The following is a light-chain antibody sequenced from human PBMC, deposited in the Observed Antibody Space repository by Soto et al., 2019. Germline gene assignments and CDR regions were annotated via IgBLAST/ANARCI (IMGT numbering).Light chain of an antibody. CDR1: QAISTY. CDR3: QQLNSFPFT. J-gene: IGKJ3*01. CDR2: AAS. V-gene: IGKV1-9*01. Sequence: DIQLTQSPSLLSASVGDRVTITCRASQAISTYLAWYQQASGKAPKLLISAASTLQRGVPSRFSGSGSGAEFTLTVSSLQPEDFATYYCQQLNSFPFTFGPGTKVDVK.